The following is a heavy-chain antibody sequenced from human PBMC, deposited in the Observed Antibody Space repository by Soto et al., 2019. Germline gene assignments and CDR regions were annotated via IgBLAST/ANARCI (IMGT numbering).Heavy chain of an antibody. D-gene: IGHD4-17*01. CDR1: GFTFSSYW. CDR2: IKQDGSEK. CDR3: AREIYGDYDHYYYYYMDV. V-gene: IGHV3-7*01. J-gene: IGHJ6*03. Sequence: GGSLRLSCAASGFTFSSYWKSWVRQAPGKGLEWVANIKQDGSEKYYVDSVKGRFTISRDNAKNSLYLQMNSLRAEDTAVYYCAREIYGDYDHYYYYYMDVWGKGTTVTVYS.